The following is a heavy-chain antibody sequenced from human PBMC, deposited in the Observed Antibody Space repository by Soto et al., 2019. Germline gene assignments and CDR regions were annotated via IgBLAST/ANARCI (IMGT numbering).Heavy chain of an antibody. CDR2: IYPGDSDT. J-gene: IGHJ3*02. V-gene: IGHV5-51*01. CDR3: ARQNGAFDM. CDR1: VYRFTNYW. Sequence: PGESLKISCKASVYRFTNYWIGWVRQMPGKGLEWMGIIYPGDSDTKYSPSFQGLVTISADQPINTVYLQWSSVKASDTAMYYCARQNGAFDMWGQGTMVTVS. D-gene: IGHD2-8*01.